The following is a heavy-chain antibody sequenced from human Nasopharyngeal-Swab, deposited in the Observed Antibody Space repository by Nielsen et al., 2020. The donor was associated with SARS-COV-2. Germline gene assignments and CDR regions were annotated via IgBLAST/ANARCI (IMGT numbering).Heavy chain of an antibody. CDR2: ISGSGGST. J-gene: IGHJ5*02. V-gene: IGHV3-23*01. CDR3: AKSVWFDP. Sequence: VRQAPGKGLEWVLAISGSGGSTYYADSVKGRFTISRDNSKNTLYLQMNSLRAEDTAVYYCAKSVWFDPWGQGTLVTVSS.